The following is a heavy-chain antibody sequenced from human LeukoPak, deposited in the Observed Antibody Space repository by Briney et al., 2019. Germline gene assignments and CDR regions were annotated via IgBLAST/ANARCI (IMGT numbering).Heavy chain of an antibody. Sequence: PGGSLRLSCGASGFPFSNYALSWVRQTPERGLEWVSSISGGGEDTYYVDSVKGRFTISRDNSKNTLLLQMNSLTVADTAMYYCVTLSCASTSCTTQFWGQGTLVSVSS. J-gene: IGHJ4*02. CDR2: ISGGGEDT. CDR3: VTLSCASTSCTTQF. CDR1: GFPFSNYA. V-gene: IGHV3-23*01. D-gene: IGHD2-2*01.